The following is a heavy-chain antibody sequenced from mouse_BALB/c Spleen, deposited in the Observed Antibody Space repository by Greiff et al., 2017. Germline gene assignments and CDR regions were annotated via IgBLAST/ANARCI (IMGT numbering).Heavy chain of an antibody. CDR1: GFTFSSYG. J-gene: IGHJ4*01. CDR3: AREWDYYAMDY. CDR2: INSNGGST. V-gene: IGHV5-6-3*01. Sequence: EVQLVESGGGLVQPGGSLKLSCAASGFTFSSYGMSWVRQTPDKRLELVATINSNGGSTYYPDSVKGRFTISRDNAKNTLYLQMSSLKSEDTAMYYCAREWDYYAMDYWGQGTSVTVSS.